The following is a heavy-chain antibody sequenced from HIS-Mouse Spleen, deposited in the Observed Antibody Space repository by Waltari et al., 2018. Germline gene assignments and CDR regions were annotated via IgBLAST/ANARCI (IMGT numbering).Heavy chain of an antibody. J-gene: IGHJ5*02. CDR2: INHSGTP. CDR3: ARGSAVPAAINWFDP. CDR1: GGSFSGYY. Sequence: QVQLQQWGAGLLKPSETLSLTCAVYGGSFSGYYWSWIRQPPGKGLEWIGEINHSGTPNYNPSLKRRVTISVDTSKTQFSLKLSSVTAADTAVYYCARGSAVPAAINWFDPWGQGTLVTVSS. D-gene: IGHD2-2*01. V-gene: IGHV4-34*01.